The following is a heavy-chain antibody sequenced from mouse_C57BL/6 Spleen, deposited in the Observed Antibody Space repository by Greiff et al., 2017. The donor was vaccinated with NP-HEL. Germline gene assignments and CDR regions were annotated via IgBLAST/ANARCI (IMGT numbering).Heavy chain of an antibody. CDR2: ISSGGDYI. D-gene: IGHD2-4*01. J-gene: IGHJ3*01. Sequence: EVKLVESGEGLVKPGGSLKLSCAASGFTFSSYAMSWVRQTPEKRLEWVAYISSGGDYIYYADTVKGRFTISRDNARNTLYLQMSSLKSEDTAMYYCTRERGIYYDYDGPFAYWGQGTLVTVSA. CDR1: GFTFSSYA. CDR3: TRERGIYYDYDGPFAY. V-gene: IGHV5-9-1*02.